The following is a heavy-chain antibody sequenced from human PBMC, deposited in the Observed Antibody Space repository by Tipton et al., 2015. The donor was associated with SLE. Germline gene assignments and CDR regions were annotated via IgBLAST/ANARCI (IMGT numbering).Heavy chain of an antibody. CDR2: LSWNSGSI. Sequence: SLRLSCAASGSTFDDYAMHWVRQAPGKGLEWVPGLSWNSGSIGYADSVKGRFTISRDNAKNSLYLQMNSLRAEDTAVYYCTLGYQPDYYYYGMDVWGQGTTVTVSS. J-gene: IGHJ6*02. CDR3: TLGYQPDYYYYGMDV. D-gene: IGHD2-2*01. CDR1: GSTFDDYA. V-gene: IGHV3-9*01.